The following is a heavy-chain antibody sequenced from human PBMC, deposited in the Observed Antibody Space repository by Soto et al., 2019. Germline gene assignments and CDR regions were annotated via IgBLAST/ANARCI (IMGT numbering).Heavy chain of an antibody. CDR3: ARHGQLALFDQ. V-gene: IGHV5-10-1*01. CDR1: GYSFPSYW. J-gene: IGHJ5*02. Sequence: PGESLKISCQGSGYSFPSYWISWVRQMPGKGLQWMGRIDPSDSYINYSPSFEGHVNISIDKSINTAYLQWSSLKASDTAICYCARHGQLALFDQWGQGTLVTSPQ. CDR2: IDPSDSYI. D-gene: IGHD6-6*01.